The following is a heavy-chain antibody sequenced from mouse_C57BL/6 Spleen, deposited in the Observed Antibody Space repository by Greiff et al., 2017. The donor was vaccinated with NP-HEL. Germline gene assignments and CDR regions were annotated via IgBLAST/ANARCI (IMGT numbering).Heavy chain of an antibody. Sequence: EVQLQQSGAELVRPGASVKLSCTASGFNIKDDYMHWVKQRPEQGLEWIGWIDPENGDTEYASKFQGKATITADTSSNTAYLQLSSLTSEDTAVYYCTTYSNHLMDYWGQGTSVTVSS. CDR3: TTYSNHLMDY. J-gene: IGHJ4*01. D-gene: IGHD2-5*01. CDR1: GFNIKDDY. V-gene: IGHV14-4*01. CDR2: IDPENGDT.